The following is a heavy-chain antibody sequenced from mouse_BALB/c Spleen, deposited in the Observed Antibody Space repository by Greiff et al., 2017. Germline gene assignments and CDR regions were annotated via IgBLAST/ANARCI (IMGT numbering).Heavy chain of an antibody. CDR3: ARGDYDYAMDY. Sequence: EVQGVESGGGLVKPGGSLKLSCAASGFTFSSYAMSWVRQSPEKRLEWVAEISSGGSYTYYPDTVTGRFTISRDNAKNTLYLEMSSLRSEDTAMYYCARGDYDYAMDYWGQGTSVTVSS. D-gene: IGHD2-4*01. J-gene: IGHJ4*01. CDR2: ISSGGSYT. CDR1: GFTFSSYA. V-gene: IGHV5-9-4*01.